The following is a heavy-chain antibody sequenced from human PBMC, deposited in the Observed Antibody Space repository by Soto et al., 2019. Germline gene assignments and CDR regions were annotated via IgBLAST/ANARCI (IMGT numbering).Heavy chain of an antibody. CDR2: IYHSGST. CDR3: ARDNSYGFDY. CDR1: GGSISSGGYS. Sequence: LSLTCTVSGGSISSGGYSWSLILQPPGKGLEWIGYIYHSGSTYYNPSLKSRVTLSVDRSKNQFPLKLSSVTAAGTAVYYCARDNSYGFDYWGQGTLVTVSS. V-gene: IGHV4-30-2*01. D-gene: IGHD5-18*01. J-gene: IGHJ4*02.